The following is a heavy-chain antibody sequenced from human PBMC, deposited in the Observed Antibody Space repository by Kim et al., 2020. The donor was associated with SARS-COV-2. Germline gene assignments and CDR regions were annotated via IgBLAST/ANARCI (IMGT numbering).Heavy chain of an antibody. CDR2: ISGSGGST. V-gene: IGHV3-23*01. J-gene: IGHJ6*02. Sequence: GGSLRLSCAASGFTFSSYAMSWVRQAPGKGLEWVSAISGSGGSTYYADSVKGRFTISRDNSKNTLYLQMNSLRAEDTAVYYCAKDDYYGSGSYYQGYYYGIDVWGQGTTVTVSS. CDR3: AKDDYYGSGSYYQGYYYGIDV. D-gene: IGHD3-10*01. CDR1: GFTFSSYA.